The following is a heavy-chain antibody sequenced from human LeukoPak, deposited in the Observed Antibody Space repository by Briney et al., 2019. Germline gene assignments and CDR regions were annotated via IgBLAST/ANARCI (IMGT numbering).Heavy chain of an antibody. J-gene: IGHJ2*01. CDR1: GFTVSSNY. CDR2: MYSAGFT. CDR3: ANSRRSGYWYFDL. V-gene: IGHV3-53*01. Sequence: GGSLRLSCAAYGFTVSSNYMSWVRQAPGKGLEWVSVMYSAGFTYYADSVKGRFTISRDNSKTTLNLQMNSLRAEDTAVYYCANSRRSGYWYFDLWGRGTLVTVSS. D-gene: IGHD3-22*01.